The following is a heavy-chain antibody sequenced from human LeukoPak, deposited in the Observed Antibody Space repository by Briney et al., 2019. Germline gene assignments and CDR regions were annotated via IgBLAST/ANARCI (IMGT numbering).Heavy chain of an antibody. CDR2: INHSGST. CDR3: ARSYSSSSFSFDY. D-gene: IGHD6-6*01. V-gene: IGHV4-34*01. CDR1: GGSFSGYY. Sequence: SETLSLTCAVYGGSFSGYYWSWIRQPPGKGLEWIGEINHSGSTNYNPSLKSRVTISVDTSKNQFSLKLSSVTAADTAVYYCARSYSSSSFSFDYWGQGTLVTVSS. J-gene: IGHJ4*02.